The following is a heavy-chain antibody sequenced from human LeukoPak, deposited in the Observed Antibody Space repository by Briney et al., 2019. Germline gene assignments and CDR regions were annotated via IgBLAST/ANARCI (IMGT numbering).Heavy chain of an antibody. CDR2: ISGDGGST. V-gene: IGHV3-43*02. CDR1: GFTFDDYA. D-gene: IGHD6-19*01. J-gene: IGHJ3*02. CDR3: AKDIGSSGWYDAFDI. Sequence: GGSLRIYCAASGFTFDDYAMHWVRHAPGKGLECVSLISGDGGSTYYADSVKGRFTISRDNSKNSLYLQMNSLRTEDTALYYCAKDIGSSGWYDAFDIWGQGTMVTVSS.